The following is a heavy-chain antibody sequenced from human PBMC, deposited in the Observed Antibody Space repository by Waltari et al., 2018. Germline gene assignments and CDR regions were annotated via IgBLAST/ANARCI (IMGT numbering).Heavy chain of an antibody. CDR1: GGSISSYY. Sequence: QVQLQESGPGLVKPSETLSLTCTVSGGSISSYYWSWIRQPPGKGLEWIGYIYYSGSTNYNPSLKSRVTISVDTSKNQFSLKLSSVTAADTAVYYCARTPLGGIYPDAFDIWGQGTMVTVSS. V-gene: IGHV4-59*01. J-gene: IGHJ3*02. D-gene: IGHD1-26*01. CDR2: IYYSGST. CDR3: ARTPLGGIYPDAFDI.